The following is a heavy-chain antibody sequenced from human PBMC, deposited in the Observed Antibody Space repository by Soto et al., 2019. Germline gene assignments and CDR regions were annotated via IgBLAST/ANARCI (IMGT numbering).Heavy chain of an antibody. CDR1: GGSFSGYY. Sequence: SETLSLTCAVYGGSFSGYYWSWIRQPPGKGLEWIGEINHSGSTNYNPSLKSRVTISVDTSKNQFSLKLSSVTAADTAVYYCARGPDDYGDYVPPKTNYYYYMDVWGKGTTVTVSS. CDR2: INHSGST. CDR3: ARGPDDYGDYVPPKTNYYYYMDV. V-gene: IGHV4-34*01. J-gene: IGHJ6*03. D-gene: IGHD4-17*01.